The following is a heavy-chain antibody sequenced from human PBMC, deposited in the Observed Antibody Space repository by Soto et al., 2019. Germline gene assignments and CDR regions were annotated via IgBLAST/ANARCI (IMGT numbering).Heavy chain of an antibody. Sequence: GGSLRLSCAASGFTFSRYWMYWVRQAPGQGLVWVSRISGDKSSTFYAESVKGRFAVSRDNVQNTLYLQLNSLRVEDAASYFCARDVIGTGALDIWGQGTMVTVSS. V-gene: IGHV3-74*01. D-gene: IGHD1-1*01. J-gene: IGHJ3*02. CDR1: GFTFSRYW. CDR2: ISGDKSST. CDR3: ARDVIGTGALDI.